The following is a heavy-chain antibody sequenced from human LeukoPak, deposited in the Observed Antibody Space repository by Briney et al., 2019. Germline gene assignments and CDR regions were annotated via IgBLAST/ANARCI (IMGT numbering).Heavy chain of an antibody. CDR3: ARVVVVAANRDYYYYYGMDV. CDR2: IYHSGGT. D-gene: IGHD2-15*01. CDR1: GGSISSSNW. V-gene: IGHV4-4*02. Sequence: PSGTLSLTCAVSGGSISSSNWWSWVRQPPGQGLEWIGEIYHSGGTNYNPSLKSRVTISVDKSKNQFSLKLSSVTAADTAVYYCARVVVVAANRDYYYYYGMDVWGKGTTVTVSS. J-gene: IGHJ6*04.